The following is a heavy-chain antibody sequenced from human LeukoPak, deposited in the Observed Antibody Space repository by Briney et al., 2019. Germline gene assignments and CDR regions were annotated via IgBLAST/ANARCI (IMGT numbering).Heavy chain of an antibody. CDR3: ARGIPVYGSSWSNYFDY. CDR1: GYTFTSYA. CDR2: IYTNTGNP. Sequence: ASVKVSCKASGYTFTSYAMNWVRQAPGQGLEWMGWIYTNTGNPTYTQGFTGRFVFSLDTSVSTTYLQISNLKAEDTAVYYCARGIPVYGSSWSNYFDYWGQGTLVTVSS. V-gene: IGHV7-4-1*02. D-gene: IGHD6-13*01. J-gene: IGHJ4*02.